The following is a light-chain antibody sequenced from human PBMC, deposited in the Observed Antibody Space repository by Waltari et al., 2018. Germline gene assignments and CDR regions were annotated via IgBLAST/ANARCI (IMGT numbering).Light chain of an antibody. CDR1: SSDIGANYAF. CDR3: CSYAGSHVL. V-gene: IGLV2-11*01. J-gene: IGLJ2*01. CDR2: DVS. Sequence: QSALTQPRSVSGSPGQSVTISCTGTSSDIGANYAFVSWYQQHPGKAPKPVIYDVSVRPLGVPGRFSVSKSGNTASLTSSGLQSEDEAEYYCCSYAGSHVLLGGGTKLTVL.